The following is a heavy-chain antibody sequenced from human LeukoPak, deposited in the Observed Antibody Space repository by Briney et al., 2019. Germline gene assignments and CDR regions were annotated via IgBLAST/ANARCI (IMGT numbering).Heavy chain of an antibody. J-gene: IGHJ5*02. V-gene: IGHV4-61*02. CDR2: IYTSGST. D-gene: IGHD3-10*01. Sequence: SSETLSLTCTVSGGSISSGSYYWSWIRQPAGKGLEWIGRIYTSGSTNYNPSLKSRVTISVDTSKNQFSLKLSSVTAADTAVYYCARSTRSWFDPWGQGTLVTVSS. CDR3: ARSTRSWFDP. CDR1: GGSISSGSYY.